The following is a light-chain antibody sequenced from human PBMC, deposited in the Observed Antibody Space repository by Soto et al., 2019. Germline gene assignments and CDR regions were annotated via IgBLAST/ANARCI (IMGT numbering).Light chain of an antibody. V-gene: IGKV3-20*01. CDR3: QQFDGSLWT. CDR2: DAS. Sequence: EIVLTHSPGTLSLSPGERATLSCRASQSVSSTHLAWYQQKPGQAPRLLIYDASTRATGIPDRFSGSGSGTDFTLTISRLEPEDFAVYCCQQFDGSLWTFGPGTKVDI. CDR1: QSVSSTH. J-gene: IGKJ1*01.